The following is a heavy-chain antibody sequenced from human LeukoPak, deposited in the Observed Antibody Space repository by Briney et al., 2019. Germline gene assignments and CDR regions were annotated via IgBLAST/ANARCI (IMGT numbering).Heavy chain of an antibody. CDR2: IKQDGSEK. CDR1: EFTFFTYW. V-gene: IGHV3-7*03. Sequence: GGSLRLSCAASEFTFFTYWMTWARQAPGKGLEWVANIKQDGSEKYYVDSVKGRFTISRDNAKNSLYLQMNSLRAEDTAVYYCARDLGDGVYDSSGYYYTGIDYWGQGTLVTVSS. D-gene: IGHD3-22*01. J-gene: IGHJ4*02. CDR3: ARDLGDGVYDSSGYYYTGIDY.